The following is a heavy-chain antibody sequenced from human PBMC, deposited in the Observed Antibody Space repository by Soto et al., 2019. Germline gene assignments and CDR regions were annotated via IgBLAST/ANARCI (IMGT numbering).Heavy chain of an antibody. Sequence: GGSLRLSCAASGFTFSSYAMHWVRQAPGKGLERVAVISYDGINKYYADSVKGRFTISRDNVKNTLYLQINSLRAEDTAVYYCARDRGTMVGDYGPYFDYWGQGALVTVSS. CDR2: ISYDGINK. V-gene: IGHV3-30-3*01. CDR1: GFTFSSYA. D-gene: IGHD3-10*01. J-gene: IGHJ4*02. CDR3: ARDRGTMVGDYGPYFDY.